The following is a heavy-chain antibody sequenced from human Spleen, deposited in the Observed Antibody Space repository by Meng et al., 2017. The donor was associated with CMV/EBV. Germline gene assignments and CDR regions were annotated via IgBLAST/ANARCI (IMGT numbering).Heavy chain of an antibody. CDR3: ARDQYSGSYDY. J-gene: IGHJ4*02. Sequence: SCKASGYTFTGYYMHGVRQAPGQGLEWMGWINPNSGGTNYAQKFQGRVTMTRDTSISTAYMELSRLRSDDTAVYYCARDQYSGSYDYWGQGTLVTVSS. V-gene: IGHV1-2*02. D-gene: IGHD1-26*01. CDR1: GYTFTGYY. CDR2: INPNSGGT.